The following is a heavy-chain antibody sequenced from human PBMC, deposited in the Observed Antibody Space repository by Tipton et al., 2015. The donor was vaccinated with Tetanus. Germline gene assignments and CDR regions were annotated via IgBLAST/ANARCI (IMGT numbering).Heavy chain of an antibody. CDR3: AKEQYYDFWSGYYVLDY. Sequence: GSLRLSCAASGFTFSSYSMNWVRQAPGKGLEWVSSTSSSSSYTYYADSVKGRFTISRDNSKNTLYLQMNSLRAEDTAVYYCAKEQYYDFWSGYYVLDYWGQGTLVTVSS. J-gene: IGHJ4*02. D-gene: IGHD3-3*01. CDR1: GFTFSSYS. CDR2: TSSSSSYT. V-gene: IGHV3-21*04.